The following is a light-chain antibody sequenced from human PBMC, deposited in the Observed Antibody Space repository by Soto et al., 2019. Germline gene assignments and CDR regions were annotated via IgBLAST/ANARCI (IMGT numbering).Light chain of an antibody. CDR1: QSLSSRY. Sequence: EIVLAQSPGTLSLSPGERATLSCRASQSLSSRYLAWYQQKPGQAPNLLIYGAYSSDTCIPDKFSGSGSGTDFTHTISRLEPEDLAAYHYQEYYRSPRTIGQGTKLEI. J-gene: IGKJ2*01. CDR2: GAY. V-gene: IGKV3-20*01. CDR3: QEYYRSPRT.